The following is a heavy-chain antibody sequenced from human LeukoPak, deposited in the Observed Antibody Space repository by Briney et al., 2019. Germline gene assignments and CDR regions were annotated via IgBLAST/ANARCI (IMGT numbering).Heavy chain of an antibody. J-gene: IGHJ4*02. D-gene: IGHD2-2*01. CDR1: GFTFSSYA. Sequence: GGSLRLSCAASGFTFSSYAMSWVRQAPGKGLEWVSAISGSGGSTYYADSVKGRFTISRDDSKSTLFMQMSSLRAEDTAVYYCAKGNQLDGKWYFDYWGQGTLVTLSS. CDR3: AKGNQLDGKWYFDY. CDR2: ISGSGGST. V-gene: IGHV3-23*01.